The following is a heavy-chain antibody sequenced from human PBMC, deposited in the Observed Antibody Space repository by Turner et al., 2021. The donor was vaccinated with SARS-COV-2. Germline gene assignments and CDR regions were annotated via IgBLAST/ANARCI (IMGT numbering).Heavy chain of an antibody. V-gene: IGHV3-7*01. CDR2: IDQDNSEQ. CDR1: EFTFSTYW. CDR3: ASGSGWLIDY. Sequence: EVQLVESGGRLVQPGESLRLSCVASEFTFSTYWMNWVRQAPGKAPDWVANIDQDNSEQNYVDSVRGRFTISRDNAKNSLYLQMNSLRAVDTAVYYCASGSGWLIDYWGQGTLVTVSS. J-gene: IGHJ4*02. D-gene: IGHD6-13*01.